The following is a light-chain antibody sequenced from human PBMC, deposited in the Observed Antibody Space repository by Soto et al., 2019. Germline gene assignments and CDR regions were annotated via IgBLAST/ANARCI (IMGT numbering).Light chain of an antibody. CDR1: QGVGST. J-gene: IGKJ4*01. Sequence: ELVLTQSPATLSVSPGERATLSCRASQGVGSTLAWYQQEPGRAPRLLIYDASTRATGIPARFSGAGSGTEFTLTISSLQSDDFAVHYCQHYLTWPLTFGGGTRVEI. CDR2: DAS. CDR3: QHYLTWPLT. V-gene: IGKV3-15*01.